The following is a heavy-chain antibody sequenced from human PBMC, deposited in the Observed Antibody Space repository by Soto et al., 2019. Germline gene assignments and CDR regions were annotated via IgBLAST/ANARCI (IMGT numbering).Heavy chain of an antibody. CDR2: ISYDGSNK. CDR3: AKKESGAAAGTFYYYGMDV. D-gene: IGHD6-13*01. V-gene: IGHV3-30*18. J-gene: IGHJ6*02. Sequence: HPGGSLRLSCAASGFTFSSYGMHWVRQAPGKGLEWVAVISYDGSNKYYADSVKGRFTISRDNSKNTLYLQMNSLRAEDTAVYYCAKKESGAAAGTFYYYGMDVWGQGTTVTVS. CDR1: GFTFSSYG.